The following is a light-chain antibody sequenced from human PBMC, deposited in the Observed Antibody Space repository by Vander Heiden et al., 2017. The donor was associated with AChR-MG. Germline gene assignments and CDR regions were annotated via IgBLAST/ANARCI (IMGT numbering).Light chain of an antibody. CDR1: QSVSSSY. J-gene: IGKJ5*01. CDR2: GAS. CDR3: QQYGSSPPIT. Sequence: EIVLTQSPGTLTLSPGERATLSCRASQSVSSSYLAWYQQQPGQAPRLLIYGASSRATGIPDRFSGSGSGTDFTLTISRLEPEDFAVYYCQQYGSSPPITCGQGTRLEIK. V-gene: IGKV3-20*01.